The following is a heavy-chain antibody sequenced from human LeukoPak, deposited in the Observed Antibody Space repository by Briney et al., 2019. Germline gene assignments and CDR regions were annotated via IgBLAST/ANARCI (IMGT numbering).Heavy chain of an antibody. Sequence: SETLSLTCTVSGGSISSYYWSWIRQPPGKGLEWIGYIYYSGSTNYNPSLKSRVTISVDTSKNQFSLKLSSVTAADTAVYYCARGFYGDYVDYGMDVWGQGTTVTVSS. CDR1: GGSISSYY. CDR3: ARGFYGDYVDYGMDV. V-gene: IGHV4-59*01. J-gene: IGHJ6*02. CDR2: IYYSGST. D-gene: IGHD4-17*01.